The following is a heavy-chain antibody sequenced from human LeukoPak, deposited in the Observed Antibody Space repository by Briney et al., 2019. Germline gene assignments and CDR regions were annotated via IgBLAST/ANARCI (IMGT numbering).Heavy chain of an antibody. Sequence: GGSLRLSCAASGFTFSDYTMHWVRQASGKGLEWVGRITSKANSHATAYAASVKGRFTISRDDSKNTAYLQMNSLKTEDTAVYYCVSEYFDFWGQGTLVTVSS. CDR2: ITSKANSHAT. J-gene: IGHJ4*02. CDR1: GFTFSDYT. CDR3: VSEYFDF. V-gene: IGHV3-73*01.